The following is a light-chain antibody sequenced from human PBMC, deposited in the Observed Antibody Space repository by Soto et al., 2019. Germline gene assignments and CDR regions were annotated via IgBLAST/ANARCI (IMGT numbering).Light chain of an antibody. CDR3: QKYNSYPWT. Sequence: DIQMTQSPSTLSASGGDRVTITCRASQSISSWLAWYQQKPWKAPKLLIYKASSLESGVPSRFSGSGSGTECTLTIRSLQPDDFGTYYCQKYNSYPWTFGQGTKVEIK. J-gene: IGKJ1*01. CDR1: QSISSW. V-gene: IGKV1-5*03. CDR2: KAS.